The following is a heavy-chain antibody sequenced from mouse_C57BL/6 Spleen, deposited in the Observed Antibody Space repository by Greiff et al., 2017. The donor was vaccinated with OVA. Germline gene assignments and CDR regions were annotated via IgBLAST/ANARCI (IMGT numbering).Heavy chain of an antibody. CDR2: IDPEDGDT. J-gene: IGHJ2*01. CDR1: GFNIKDYY. D-gene: IGHD1-1*01. Sequence: VHVKQSGAELVRPGASVKLSCTASGFNIKDYYMHWVKQRPEQGLEWIGRIDPEDGDTEYAPKFQGKATMTADTSSNTAYLQLSSLTSEDTAVYYCTSFYYGSSSYWGQGTTLTVSS. CDR3: TSFYYGSSSY. V-gene: IGHV14-1*01.